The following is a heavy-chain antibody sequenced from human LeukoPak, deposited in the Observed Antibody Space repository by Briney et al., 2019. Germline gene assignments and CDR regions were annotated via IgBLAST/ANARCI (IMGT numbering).Heavy chain of an antibody. CDR2: IYYTGTT. D-gene: IGHD3-9*01. CDR3: ARHAPGHFDLL. V-gene: IGHV4-59*08. J-gene: IGHJ4*02. CDR1: GASISGYY. Sequence: SETLSLTCTVSGASISGYYWSWIRQSPGKGLDWIGLIYYTGTTTYNPSFKSRVTLPGGTSKSQFSLRLSSVTAAVTAVYYCARHAPGHFDLLWGQGTLVTVSS.